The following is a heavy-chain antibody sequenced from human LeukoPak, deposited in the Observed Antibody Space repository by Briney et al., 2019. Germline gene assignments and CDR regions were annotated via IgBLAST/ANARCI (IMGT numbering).Heavy chain of an antibody. Sequence: SVEVSCKASGGTFSSYAISWVRQAPGQGLEWMGGIIPIFGTANYAQKFQDRVTITADKSTSTAYMELSSLRSEDTAVYYCAVPSCYYDSSGYYSDAEYFQHWGQGTLVTVSS. V-gene: IGHV1-69*06. CDR1: GGTFSSYA. J-gene: IGHJ1*01. D-gene: IGHD3-22*01. CDR2: IIPIFGTA. CDR3: AVPSCYYDSSGYYSDAEYFQH.